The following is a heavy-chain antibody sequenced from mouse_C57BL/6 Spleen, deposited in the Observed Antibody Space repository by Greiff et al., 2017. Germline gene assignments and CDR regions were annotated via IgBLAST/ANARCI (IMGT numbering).Heavy chain of an antibody. Sequence: EVKLMESGGGLVQPGGSLSLSCAASGFPFTDYYMSWVRQPPGNALEWLGFIRNKANGYTTEYSASVKGRFTISRDNSQSILYLQMNALGAEDSATYYCARPPLGDWYFDVWGTGTTVTVSS. CDR3: ARPPLGDWYFDV. J-gene: IGHJ1*03. D-gene: IGHD6-1*01. CDR2: IRNKANGYTT. V-gene: IGHV7-3*01. CDR1: GFPFTDYY.